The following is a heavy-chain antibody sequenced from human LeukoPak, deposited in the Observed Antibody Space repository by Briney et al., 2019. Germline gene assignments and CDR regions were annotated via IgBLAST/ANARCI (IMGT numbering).Heavy chain of an antibody. CDR1: GFTVSSNY. V-gene: IGHV3-53*01. D-gene: IGHD2-21*02. J-gene: IGHJ4*02. Sequence: GGCLRLSCAAPGFTVSSNYMSSVRQAPGKGLEWVSVIYSDGSTYFADSVKGRFTVSRHNSKNRMFLQMNSLRVEDTAIYYCASYGGDSDFDYWGQGTLVTVSS. CDR2: IYSDGST. CDR3: ASYGGDSDFDY.